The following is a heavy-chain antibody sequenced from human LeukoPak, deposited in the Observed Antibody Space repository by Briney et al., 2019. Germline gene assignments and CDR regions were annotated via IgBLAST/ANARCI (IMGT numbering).Heavy chain of an antibody. CDR3: ARDPGFSSFDY. D-gene: IGHD3-3*02. CDR2: INRDGSVK. V-gene: IGHV3-7*01. Sequence: GGSLRLSCAVSGFTFSVYWATWVRQTPGKGLEFVANINRDGSVKNYVDSVKGRFTISRDNAKNSLYLQMTSLRVDDTAIYYCARDPGFSSFDYWGQGTLVTVSS. CDR1: GFTFSVYW. J-gene: IGHJ4*02.